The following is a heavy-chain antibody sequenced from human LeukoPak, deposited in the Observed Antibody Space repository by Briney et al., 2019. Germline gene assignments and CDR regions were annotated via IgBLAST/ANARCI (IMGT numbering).Heavy chain of an antibody. CDR2: IYYSGST. CDR1: GGSISSYY. D-gene: IGHD1-26*01. V-gene: IGHV4-59*01. J-gene: IGHJ4*02. CDR3: ARVVVGAYFDY. Sequence: SETLSLTYTVSGGSISSYYWSWIRQPPGKGLEWIGYIYYSGSTSYNPSLKSRVTISVDTSKNQFSLKLSSVTAADTAVYYCARVVVGAYFDYWGQGTLVTVSS.